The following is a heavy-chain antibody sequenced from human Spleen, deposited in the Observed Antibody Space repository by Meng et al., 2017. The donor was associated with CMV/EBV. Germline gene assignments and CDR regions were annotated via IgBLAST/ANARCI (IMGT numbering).Heavy chain of an antibody. CDR1: CGSFSGYY. V-gene: IGHV4-34*01. D-gene: IGHD3-22*01. CDR3: ARRAIVTDSMKGIDY. CDR2: INRSGST. Sequence: CCGSFSGYYWGWIRQPPGKGLEWIGEINRSGSTNYYPSLKSRVTISIDTSKNQFSLKLTSVTAADTAVYYCARRAIVTDSMKGIDYWGQGALVTVSS. J-gene: IGHJ4*02.